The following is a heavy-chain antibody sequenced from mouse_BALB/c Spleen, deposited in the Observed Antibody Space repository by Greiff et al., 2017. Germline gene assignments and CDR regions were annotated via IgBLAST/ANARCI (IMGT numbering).Heavy chain of an antibody. CDR3: ARDPNYYGSSPFAY. Sequence: VQRVESGPGLVAPSQSLSITCTVSGFSLTSYGVHWVRQPPGKGLEWLGVIWAGGSTNYNSALMSRLSISKDNSKSQVFLKMNSLQTDDTAMYYGARDPNYYGSSPFAYWGQGTLVTVSA. V-gene: IGHV2-9*02. J-gene: IGHJ3*01. D-gene: IGHD1-1*01. CDR2: IWAGGST. CDR1: GFSLTSYG.